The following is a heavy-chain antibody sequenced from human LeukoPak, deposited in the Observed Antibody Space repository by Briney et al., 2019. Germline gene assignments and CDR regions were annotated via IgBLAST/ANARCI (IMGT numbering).Heavy chain of an antibody. Sequence: PGGSLRLSCAASGFTFNSYWMSWVRQTPGKGLEWVANIKEDGSEKYYVDSVKGRFTISRDNAKNSLYLQMSSLRAEDTAVYYCARDRYYGSGGYGLWGQGTLVTVSS. V-gene: IGHV3-7*01. CDR2: IKEDGSEK. D-gene: IGHD3-10*01. J-gene: IGHJ4*02. CDR1: GFTFNSYW. CDR3: ARDRYYGSGGYGL.